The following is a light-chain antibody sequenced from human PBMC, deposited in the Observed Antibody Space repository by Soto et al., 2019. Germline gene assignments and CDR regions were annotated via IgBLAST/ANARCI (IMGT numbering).Light chain of an antibody. CDR3: SSFAGGGNPVL. CDR2: EVT. Sequence: QSALTQPPSASGSLGQSVTISCTGTSSDGGGYNYVSWHQEHPGKAPKVMIYEVTKRPPGVPDRFSGSKSGNTASLPVSGLQAEDDADYYCSSFAGGGNPVLLGGGTKLTVL. CDR1: SSDGGGYNY. J-gene: IGLJ2*01. V-gene: IGLV2-8*01.